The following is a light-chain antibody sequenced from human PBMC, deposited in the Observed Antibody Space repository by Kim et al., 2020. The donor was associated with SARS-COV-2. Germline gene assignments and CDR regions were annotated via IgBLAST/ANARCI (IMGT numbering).Light chain of an antibody. Sequence: AFVGDKVTIHCRARQTINTFLNWYQQRPGEAPRLLNHSASSLQSGGPIKFSGNGSWVDFTLTITSLEPEDFATYYCQQGYETPRYAFGQGTKLE. CDR2: SAS. CDR3: QQGYETPRYA. J-gene: IGKJ2*01. V-gene: IGKV1-39*01. CDR1: QTINTF.